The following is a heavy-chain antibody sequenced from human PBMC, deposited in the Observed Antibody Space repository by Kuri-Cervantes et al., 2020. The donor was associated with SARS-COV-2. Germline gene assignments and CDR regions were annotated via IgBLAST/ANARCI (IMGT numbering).Heavy chain of an antibody. V-gene: IGHV3-30-3*01. Sequence: GEFLKISCAASGFTFNNYAMHWVRQTPGEGLEWVAITSYDGTSKYYADSVKGRFTISRDNSKNTLYLQMNNLRGNDTAVYFCARWRVGVQDFWGQGTLVTVSS. D-gene: IGHD2-21*01. CDR2: TSYDGTSK. J-gene: IGHJ4*02. CDR1: GFTFNNYA. CDR3: ARWRVGVQDF.